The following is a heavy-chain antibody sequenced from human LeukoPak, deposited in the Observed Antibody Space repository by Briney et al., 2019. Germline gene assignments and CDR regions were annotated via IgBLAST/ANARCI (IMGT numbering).Heavy chain of an antibody. CDR1: GFTVSSNY. CDR3: ARDPPTTYYDFWSGYYGAAQYYFDY. V-gene: IGHV3-66*01. CDR2: IYSGGST. J-gene: IGHJ4*02. Sequence: GGSLRLSCAASGFTVSSNYMSWVRQAPGKGLEWVSVIYSGGSTYYADSVKGRFTISRDNSKNTLYLQMNSLRAEDTAVYYCARDPPTTYYDFWSGYYGAAQYYFDYWGQGTLVTVSS. D-gene: IGHD3-3*01.